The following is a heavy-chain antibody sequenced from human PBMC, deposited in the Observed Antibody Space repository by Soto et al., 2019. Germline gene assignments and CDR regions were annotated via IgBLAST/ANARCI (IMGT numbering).Heavy chain of an antibody. CDR3: AKATTYYYDSSLDY. D-gene: IGHD3-22*01. J-gene: IGHJ4*02. CDR2: ISGSGGST. Sequence: GGSLRLSCAASGFTFSSYAMSWVRQAPGKGLEWVSAISGSGGSTYYADSVKGRFTIPRDNSKNTLYMQMNSLRAEDTAVYYCAKATTYYYDSSLDYWGQGTLVTVSS. V-gene: IGHV3-23*01. CDR1: GFTFSSYA.